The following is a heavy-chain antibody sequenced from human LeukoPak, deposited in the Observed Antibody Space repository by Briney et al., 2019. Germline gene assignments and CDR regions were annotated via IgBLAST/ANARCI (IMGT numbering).Heavy chain of an antibody. D-gene: IGHD3-10*01. J-gene: IGHJ4*02. CDR2: INHSGST. Sequence: SETLSLTCAVYGGSFSGYCWSWIRQPPGKGLEWIGEINHSGSTNYNPSLKSRVTISVDTSKNQFSLKLSSVTAADTAVYYCARGGRSISYYYGSGSPSEFDYWGQGTLVTVSS. CDR1: GGSFSGYC. CDR3: ARGGRSISYYYGSGSPSEFDY. V-gene: IGHV4-34*01.